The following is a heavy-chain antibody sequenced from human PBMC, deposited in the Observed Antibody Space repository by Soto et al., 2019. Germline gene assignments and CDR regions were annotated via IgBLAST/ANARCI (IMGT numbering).Heavy chain of an antibody. CDR2: IYPGDSDT. D-gene: IGHD4-17*01. CDR3: ARQDGDSPTENGMDV. CDR1: GYSFTSYW. V-gene: IGHV5-51*01. J-gene: IGHJ6*02. Sequence: PGESLKXSXKGSGYSFTSYWIGWVRQMPGKGLEWMGIIYPGDSDTRYSPSFQGQVTISADKSISTAYLQWSSLKASDTAMYYCARQDGDSPTENGMDVWGQGTTVTVS.